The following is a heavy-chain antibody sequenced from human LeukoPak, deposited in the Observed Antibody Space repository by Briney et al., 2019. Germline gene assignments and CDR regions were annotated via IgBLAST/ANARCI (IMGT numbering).Heavy chain of an antibody. Sequence: LSGGSLRLSCAASGFTFSSYSMNWVRQAPGKGLEWVSYISSSSSTIYYADSVKGRFTISRDNSKNTLYLQMNSLRADDTAVYYCAKGGSSSWDYFDYWGQGTLVTVSS. V-gene: IGHV3-48*01. J-gene: IGHJ4*02. CDR2: ISSSSSTI. D-gene: IGHD6-13*01. CDR3: AKGGSSSWDYFDY. CDR1: GFTFSSYS.